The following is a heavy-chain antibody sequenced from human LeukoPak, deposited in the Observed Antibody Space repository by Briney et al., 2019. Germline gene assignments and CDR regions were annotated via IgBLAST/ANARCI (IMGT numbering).Heavy chain of an antibody. Sequence: SETLSLTCTVSGGSISSYYWSWIRQPPGKGLEWIGYIYYSGSTNYNPSLKSRVTIPVDTSKNQFSLKLNSVTAADTAVFYCARGGSGYSLDYWGQGTLVTVSS. J-gene: IGHJ4*02. D-gene: IGHD3-22*01. V-gene: IGHV4-59*08. CDR2: IYYSGST. CDR3: ARGGSGYSLDY. CDR1: GGSISSYY.